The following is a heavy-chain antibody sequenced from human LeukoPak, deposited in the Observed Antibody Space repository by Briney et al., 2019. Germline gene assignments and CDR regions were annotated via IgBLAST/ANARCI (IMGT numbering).Heavy chain of an antibody. CDR2: ISGSGGNT. V-gene: IGHV3-23*01. CDR1: GFTFSSYA. J-gene: IGHJ4*02. Sequence: GGSLRLSCAASGFTFSSYAMSWVRQAPGKGLEWVSGISGSGGNTYYADSVKGRFTISRDNSKNTLFLQMNSLRAEDTAVYYCAKGQSGWYYFDYWGQGTLVTVSS. D-gene: IGHD6-19*01. CDR3: AKGQSGWYYFDY.